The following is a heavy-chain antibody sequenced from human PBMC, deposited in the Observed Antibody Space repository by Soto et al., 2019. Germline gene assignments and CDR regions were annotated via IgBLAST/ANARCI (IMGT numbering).Heavy chain of an antibody. CDR1: GFTFSSYS. V-gene: IGHV3-48*01. CDR3: ARARQAAAGYYFDY. D-gene: IGHD6-13*01. CDR2: ISSGGSTI. J-gene: IGHJ4*02. Sequence: GGSLRLSCAASGFTFSSYSLSWVRQAPGKGLEWVSYISSGGSTIYYADSVKGRLTISRDNAKNSLYLQMNSLRAEDTAVYYCARARQAAAGYYFDYWGQGTLVTVSS.